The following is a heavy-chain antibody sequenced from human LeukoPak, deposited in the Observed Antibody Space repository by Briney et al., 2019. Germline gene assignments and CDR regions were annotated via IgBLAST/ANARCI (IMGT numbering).Heavy chain of an antibody. V-gene: IGHV4-4*02. CDR2: VSLAGQT. J-gene: IGHJ4*02. CDR3: SRESGAFCPFGY. Sequence: SGTLSLTCDVSGGSISNTNWWSWVRQPPGQGLEWIGEVSLAGQTNYNPSLNGRVTMSLDESSNRLSLKLTSVTAADTAIYHCSRESGAFCPFGYWGQGTLVIVPS. D-gene: IGHD1-26*01. CDR1: GGSISNTNW.